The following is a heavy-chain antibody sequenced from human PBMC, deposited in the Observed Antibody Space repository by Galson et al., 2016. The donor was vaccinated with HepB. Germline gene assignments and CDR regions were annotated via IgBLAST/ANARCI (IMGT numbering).Heavy chain of an antibody. J-gene: IGHJ4*02. CDR2: INPVGVST. Sequence: SVKVSCKASGYTFTKYYIHWVRQAPGQGLEWMGIINPVGVSTSYAQKFQGRITVTRDTSTSTVYMELSGLRSEDTAVYYCARGGEYYESGGYLISDYWGQGTLVTVSS. D-gene: IGHD3-22*01. CDR3: ARGGEYYESGGYLISDY. V-gene: IGHV1-46*03. CDR1: GYTFTKYY.